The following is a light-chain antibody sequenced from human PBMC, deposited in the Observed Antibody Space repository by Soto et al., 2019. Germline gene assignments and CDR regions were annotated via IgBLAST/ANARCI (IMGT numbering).Light chain of an antibody. CDR3: SSYTSSSTRV. CDR1: SSDVGGYNY. CDR2: DVS. J-gene: IGLJ1*01. V-gene: IGLV2-14*01. Sequence: QSALTQPASVSGSPGQSITISCTGTSSDVGGYNYVSWYHQHPGKAPKLMIYDVSNRPSGVSNRFSGSKSGNTASLTISGLQAEDEADYYCSSYTSSSTRVFGTGTKVHVL.